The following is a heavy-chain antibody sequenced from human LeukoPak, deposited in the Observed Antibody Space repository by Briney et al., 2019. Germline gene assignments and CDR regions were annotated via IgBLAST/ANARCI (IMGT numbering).Heavy chain of an antibody. Sequence: SETLSPTCTVSGGSISSGDYYWSWIRQPPGKGLEWIGYIYYSGSTYYNPSLKSRVTISVDTSKNQFSLKLSSVTAADTAVYYCARGQDYDFWSGYYYGWFDPWGQGTLVTVSS. V-gene: IGHV4-30-4*02. CDR3: ARGQDYDFWSGYYYGWFDP. CDR1: GGSISSGDYY. D-gene: IGHD3-3*01. J-gene: IGHJ5*02. CDR2: IYYSGST.